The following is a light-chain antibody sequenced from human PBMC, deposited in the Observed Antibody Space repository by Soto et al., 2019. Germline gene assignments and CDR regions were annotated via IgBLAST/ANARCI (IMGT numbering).Light chain of an antibody. V-gene: IGLV1-40*01. CDR2: GNS. Sequence: QSVLTQPPSVSGAPGQRVTISSTGSSSNIGAGYDVHWYQQLPGTAPKLLIYGNSNRPSGVPDRFSGSKFGNSASLAITGLQAEDEADYYCQSYDSSLSGSGVFGTGTKLTVL. CDR1: SSNIGAGYD. J-gene: IGLJ1*01. CDR3: QSYDSSLSGSGV.